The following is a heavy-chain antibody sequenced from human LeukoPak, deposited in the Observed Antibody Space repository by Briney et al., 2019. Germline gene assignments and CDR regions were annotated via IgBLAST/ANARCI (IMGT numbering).Heavy chain of an antibody. CDR2: IKTKTDGGTT. CDR1: GFSFNNAW. V-gene: IGHV3-15*01. D-gene: IGHD3-16*01. Sequence: GGSLRLSCAASGFSFNNAWMSWVRQAPGKGLEWVGRIKTKTDGGTTEYAAPAKGRFTISRDDSKNTAYLQMNSLKTGDTALYYCVTRITSTGDYWGQGTLVTVSS. CDR3: VTRITSTGDY. J-gene: IGHJ4*02.